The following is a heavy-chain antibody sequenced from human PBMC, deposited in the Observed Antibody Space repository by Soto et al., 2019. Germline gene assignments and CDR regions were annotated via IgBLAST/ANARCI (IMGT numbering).Heavy chain of an antibody. CDR3: AGRNYDILIGYYGPRYYDYGMDV. V-gene: IGHV1-18*01. CDR2: ISAYNGNT. D-gene: IGHD3-9*01. CDR1: GYTFTSYG. Sequence: ASVKVSCKASGYTFTSYGISWVRQAPGQGLEWMGWISAYNGNTNYAQKLQGRVTMTTDTSTSTAYMELRSLRSDDTALYYCAGRNYDILIGYYGPRYYDYGMDVWG. J-gene: IGHJ6*02.